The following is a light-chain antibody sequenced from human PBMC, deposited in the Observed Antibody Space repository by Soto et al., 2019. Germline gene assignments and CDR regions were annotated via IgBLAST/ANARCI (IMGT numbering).Light chain of an antibody. Sequence: QSVLTQPPSVSAAPGQTVTISCSGSGSNVGKNYVSWYQQFLGTAPKLLISKNDQRPSGIPDRFSGSRSATSAALGITGLQTADEADYYCETWDDSLNGVVFGGGTKVTVL. CDR3: ETWDDSLNGVV. V-gene: IGLV1-51*02. CDR2: KND. J-gene: IGLJ2*01. CDR1: GSNVGKNY.